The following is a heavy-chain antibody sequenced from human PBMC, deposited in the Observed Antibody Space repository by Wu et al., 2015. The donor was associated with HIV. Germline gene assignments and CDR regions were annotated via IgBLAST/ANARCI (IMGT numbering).Heavy chain of an antibody. J-gene: IGHJ6*02. V-gene: IGHV1-18*01. CDR1: GYTFTSYG. CDR2: ISAYNGNT. Sequence: QVQLVQSGGEVKKPGASVKVSCKASGYTFTSYGISWVRQAPGQGLEWMGWISAYNGNTNYAQKLQGRVTMTTDTSTSTAYMELRSLRSDDTAVYYCAREGETTGIYYYYGMDVWGQGTTVTVSS. CDR3: AREGETTGIYYYYGMDV. D-gene: IGHD4-17*01.